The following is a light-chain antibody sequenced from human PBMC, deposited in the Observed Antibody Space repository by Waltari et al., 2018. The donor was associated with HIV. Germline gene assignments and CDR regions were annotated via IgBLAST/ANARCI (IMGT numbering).Light chain of an antibody. CDR2: EVN. J-gene: IGLJ1*01. CDR1: SSDVGGYKS. CDR3: SSYTTTYTYV. Sequence: QSALTQPASVSGSPGQSITISCSGTSSDVGGYKSVSWYQQRPGKAPKLIIYEVNSRPSGLSDRFSGSKSGNTASLTISGLQVEDEADYYCSSYTTTYTYVFGSGTKVTVL. V-gene: IGLV2-14*03.